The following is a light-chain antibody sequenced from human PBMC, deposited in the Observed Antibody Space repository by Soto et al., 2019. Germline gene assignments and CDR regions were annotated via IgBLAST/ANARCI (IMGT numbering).Light chain of an antibody. CDR3: HQHNNWWT. J-gene: IGKJ1*01. Sequence: EVLVTQSPATLSVSPGERATLSCRASQSVSSNLAWYQQKPGQAPRLLIYGASTRATGIPARLSGSGSGTDFTLTITSLQSEDFGVYYCHQHNNWWTFGQGTKVDIK. V-gene: IGKV3-15*01. CDR2: GAS. CDR1: QSVSSN.